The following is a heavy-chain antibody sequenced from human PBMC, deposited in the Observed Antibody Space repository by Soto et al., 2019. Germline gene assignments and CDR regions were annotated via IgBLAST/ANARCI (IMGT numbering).Heavy chain of an antibody. CDR3: AKDLSFRIRDRAPPNWFDP. Sequence: GGSLRLSCAASGFTFSSYAMSWVRQAPGKGLEWVSAISGSGGSTYYADSVKGRFTISRDNSKNTLYLQMNSLRAEDTAVYYCAKDLSFRIRDRAPPNWFDPWGQGTMVTVSS. J-gene: IGHJ5*02. CDR1: GFTFSSYA. D-gene: IGHD3-10*01. CDR2: ISGSGGST. V-gene: IGHV3-23*01.